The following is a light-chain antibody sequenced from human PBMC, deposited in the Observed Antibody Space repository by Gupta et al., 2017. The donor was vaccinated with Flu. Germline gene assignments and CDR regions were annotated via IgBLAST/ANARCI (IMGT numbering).Light chain of an antibody. V-gene: IGKV3D-15*01. CDR1: QNVGRN. CDR3: QQYNRWPIS. J-gene: IGKJ4*01. CDR2: TAS. Sequence: ETVKTQSPVILSASPAERVTLSCRASQNVGRNLAWYQQKPGRAPRLLIFTASTRAAGVPARFSGSGSGTDFTLTIDGLQSEDFAIYFCQQYNRWPISFGGGTTVDIK.